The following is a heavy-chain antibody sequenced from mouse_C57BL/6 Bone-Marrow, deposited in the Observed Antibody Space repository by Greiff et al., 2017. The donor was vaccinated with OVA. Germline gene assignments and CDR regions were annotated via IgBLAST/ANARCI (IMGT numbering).Heavy chain of an antibody. V-gene: IGHV5-12*01. CDR1: GFTFSDYY. Sequence: EVQGVESGGGLVQPGGSLKLSCAASGFTFSDYYMYWVRQTPEKRLEWVAYISNGGGSTYYPDTVKGRFTISRDNAKNTLYLQMSRLKSEDTAMYYCARRGRYYAMDYWGQGTSVTVSS. CDR2: ISNGGGST. J-gene: IGHJ4*01. CDR3: ARRGRYYAMDY.